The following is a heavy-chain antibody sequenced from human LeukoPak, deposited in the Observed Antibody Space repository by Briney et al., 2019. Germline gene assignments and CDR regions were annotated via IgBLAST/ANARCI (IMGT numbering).Heavy chain of an antibody. D-gene: IGHD3-22*01. J-gene: IGHJ4*02. CDR2: IYESGST. V-gene: IGHV4-39*07. CDR1: GGSISSRSYY. CDR3: ARVSFWDYSDSSGYEYYFDY. Sequence: SETLSLTCSVSGGSISSRSYYWGWIRQPPGKGLEWIGSIYESGSTYYNPSLKSRVTISMGTSKNQFSLKLSSVTAADTAVYYCARVSFWDYSDSSGYEYYFDYWGQGTLVTVSS.